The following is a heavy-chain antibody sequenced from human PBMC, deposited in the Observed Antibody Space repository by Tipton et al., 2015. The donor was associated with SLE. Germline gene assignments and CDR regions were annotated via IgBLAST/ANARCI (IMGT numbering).Heavy chain of an antibody. V-gene: IGHV4-59*11. CDR3: AGSIPYFYGMAV. J-gene: IGHJ6*02. CDR2: IYSGGGT. CDR1: GGSICGHY. D-gene: IGHD3-10*01. Sequence: TLSLTCTVSGGSICGHYWSWIRQPPGKGLEWIGYIYSGGGTNYNPSLKSRVSISVDTSKNQFSLMVASVTAADAAIYYCAGSIPYFYGMAVWGQGTTVAVSS.